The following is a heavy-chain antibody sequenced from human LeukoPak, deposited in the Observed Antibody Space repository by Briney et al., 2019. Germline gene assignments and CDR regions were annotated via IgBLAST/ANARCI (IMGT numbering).Heavy chain of an antibody. CDR1: GFTFSSYG. CDR3: AREPSSYCSGWSHWFDP. J-gene: IGHJ5*02. Sequence: PGGSLRLSCAASGFTFSSYGMSWVRQAPGKGLEWVSGINWNGGSTGYADSVKGRFTISRDNAKNSLYLQMNSLRAEDTALYYCAREPSSYCSGWSHWFDPWGQGTLVTVSS. D-gene: IGHD6-19*01. V-gene: IGHV3-20*04. CDR2: INWNGGST.